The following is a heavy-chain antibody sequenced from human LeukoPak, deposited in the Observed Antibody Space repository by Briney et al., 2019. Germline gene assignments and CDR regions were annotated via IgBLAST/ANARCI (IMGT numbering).Heavy chain of an antibody. Sequence: PGGSLRLSCAACGFTFCSYAMSWLRQAPGKGLEWVSVISGSGGSTYYADSVKGRFTISRDNTKNTLYLQMNSLRAEDRAVYYCAKAGNWAFDYWGQGTLVTVSS. V-gene: IGHV3-23*01. D-gene: IGHD4-23*01. CDR2: ISGSGGST. CDR3: AKAGNWAFDY. CDR1: GFTFCSYA. J-gene: IGHJ4*02.